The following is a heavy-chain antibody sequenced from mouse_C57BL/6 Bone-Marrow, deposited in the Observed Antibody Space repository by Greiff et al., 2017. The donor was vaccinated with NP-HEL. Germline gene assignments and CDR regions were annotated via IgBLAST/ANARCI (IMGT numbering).Heavy chain of an antibody. CDR3: VKESDSSYAMDY. CDR1: GFSFNTYA. D-gene: IGHD2-4*01. J-gene: IGHJ4*01. V-gene: IGHV10-1*01. Sequence: EAGGGLVQPKGSLKLSCAASGFSFNTYAMNWVRQAPGKGLEWVARIRSKSNNYATYYADSVKDRFTISRDDSESMLYLQMNNLKTEDTAMYYCVKESDSSYAMDYWGQGTSVTVSS. CDR2: IRSKSNNYAT.